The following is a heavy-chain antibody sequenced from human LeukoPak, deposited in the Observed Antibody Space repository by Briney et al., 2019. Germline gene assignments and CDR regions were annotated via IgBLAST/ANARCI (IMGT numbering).Heavy chain of an antibody. D-gene: IGHD3-9*01. CDR1: GFTFSNYW. Sequence: GGSLRLSCAASGFTFSNYWMHWVRQAPGKGLVWVSRINSDGINTSYADSVKGRFTISRDNAKNTLNLQMNSLRAEDTAVYYCARDPGRYFDWSTDYWGQGTLVTVSS. V-gene: IGHV3-74*01. CDR3: ARDPGRYFDWSTDY. CDR2: INSDGINT. J-gene: IGHJ4*02.